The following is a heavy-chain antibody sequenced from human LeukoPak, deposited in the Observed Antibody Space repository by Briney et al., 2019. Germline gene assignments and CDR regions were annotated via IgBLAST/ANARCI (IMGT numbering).Heavy chain of an antibody. J-gene: IGHJ4*02. Sequence: PGRSLRLSCPASALTFSSYAMRWVSQAAGKGLESLSAISGSGGRTSYAASVKGRFTISRDNSKNTLYLKMNSLRAEDTAVYYCAKDPTSYGSGSPYYWGQGTLVTVSS. V-gene: IGHV3-23*01. CDR3: AKDPTSYGSGSPYY. CDR1: ALTFSSYA. CDR2: ISGSGGRT. D-gene: IGHD3-10*01.